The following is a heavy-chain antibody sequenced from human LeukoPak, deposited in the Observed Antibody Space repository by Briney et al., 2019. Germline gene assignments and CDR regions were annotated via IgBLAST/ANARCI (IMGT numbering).Heavy chain of an antibody. J-gene: IGHJ5*01. CDR2: VIPILGTT. D-gene: IGHD1-26*01. V-gene: IGHV1-69*05. Sequence: SVTVSCKASGTPFIRSAISWVRQAPGQGLEWMGGVIPILGTTNYAQKFQDRVSITTDESTSTAYMEVTSLRSVDTAVYYCARDDGSATMGFDSWGQGTLVTVSS. CDR3: ARDDGSATMGFDS. CDR1: GTPFIRSA.